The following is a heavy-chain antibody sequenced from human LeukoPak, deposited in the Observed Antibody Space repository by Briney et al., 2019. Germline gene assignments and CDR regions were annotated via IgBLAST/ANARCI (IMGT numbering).Heavy chain of an antibody. CDR3: ARDTPYCSSTSCWVDP. Sequence: WASVKVSCKASGGTFSSYAISWVRQAPGQGLEWMGRIIPILGIANYAQKFQGRVTITADKSTSTAYMELSSLRSEDTAVYYCARDTPYCSSTSCWVDPWGQGTLVTVSP. D-gene: IGHD2-2*01. J-gene: IGHJ5*02. CDR2: IIPILGIA. CDR1: GGTFSSYA. V-gene: IGHV1-69*04.